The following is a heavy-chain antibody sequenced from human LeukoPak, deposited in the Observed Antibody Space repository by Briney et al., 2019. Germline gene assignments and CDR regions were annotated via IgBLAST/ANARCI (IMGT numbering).Heavy chain of an antibody. J-gene: IGHJ4*02. CDR2: MSYSGRT. CDR1: GGSVSSYY. D-gene: IGHD2-21*02. CDR3: ARGYCRDDICQVFPY. V-gene: IGHV4-59*02. Sequence: SETLSLTCTASGGSVSSYYWSWIRQTPGKGLEWIGYMSYSGRTDYGAALKSRVTMSVDTSEKQFSLKLSYVTAADTGAYYCARGYCRDDICQVFPYWGQGTLVTVSS.